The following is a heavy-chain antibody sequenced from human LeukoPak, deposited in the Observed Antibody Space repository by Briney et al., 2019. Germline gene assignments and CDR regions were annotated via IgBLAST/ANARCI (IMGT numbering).Heavy chain of an antibody. V-gene: IGHV1-18*01. J-gene: IGHJ4*02. CDR2: ISAYNGNT. Sequence: ASVKVSCKASGYTFTSYGISWVRQAPGQGLEWMVWISAYNGNTNYAQKLQGRVTMTTDTSTSTAYMELRSLRSDDTAVYYCARDLAKLTMVRGPLDYWGQGTLVTVSS. D-gene: IGHD3-10*01. CDR3: ARDLAKLTMVRGPLDY. CDR1: GYTFTSYG.